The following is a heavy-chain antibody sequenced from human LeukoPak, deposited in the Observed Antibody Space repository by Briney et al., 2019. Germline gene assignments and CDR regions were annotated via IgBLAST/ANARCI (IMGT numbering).Heavy chain of an antibody. D-gene: IGHD6-19*01. Sequence: PGGSLRLSCAASGFTFSSYGMHWARQAPGKGLEWVAVTAFNGSNNDYVTSYANSVKGRFTISRDNSKNTLYLQMSSLRAEDTAVYYCARDGGSGWRGTVRFWGQGTMLIVSS. V-gene: IGHV3-30*03. CDR1: GFTFSSYG. CDR2: TAFNGSNNDYVT. CDR3: ARDGGSGWRGTVRF. J-gene: IGHJ3*01.